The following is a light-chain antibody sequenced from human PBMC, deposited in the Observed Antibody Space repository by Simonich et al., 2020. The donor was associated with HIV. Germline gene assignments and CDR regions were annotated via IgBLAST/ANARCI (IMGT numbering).Light chain of an antibody. V-gene: IGLV2-14*01. CDR1: KRNVGGYNY. Sequence: QSALTQPASVSGSPGQSITISCTGTKRNVGGYNYVSWYQQHPGKAPKLMIYDVSKRPSGVSNRFSGSKSGNTASLTISGLQAEDEADYYCSSYTSSRTWVFGGGTKLTVL. CDR3: SSYTSSRTWV. J-gene: IGLJ3*02. CDR2: DVS.